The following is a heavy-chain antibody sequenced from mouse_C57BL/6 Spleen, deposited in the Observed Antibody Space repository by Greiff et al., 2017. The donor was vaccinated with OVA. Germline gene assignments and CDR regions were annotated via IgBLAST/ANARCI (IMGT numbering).Heavy chain of an antibody. J-gene: IGHJ2*01. D-gene: IGHD2-3*01. CDR3: ARNDGYRGYFDY. CDR1: GYTFTSYW. V-gene: IGHV1-55*01. Sequence: VQLQQPGAELVKPGASVKMSCKASGYTFTSYWITWVKQRPGQGLEWIGDIYPGSGSPNYNEKFKSKATLTVDTSSSTAYMQLSSLTSEDSAVYYFARNDGYRGYFDYWGQGTTLTVSS. CDR2: IYPGSGSP.